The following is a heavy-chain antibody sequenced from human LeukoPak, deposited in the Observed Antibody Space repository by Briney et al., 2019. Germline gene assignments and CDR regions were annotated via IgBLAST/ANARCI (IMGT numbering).Heavy chain of an antibody. CDR2: IKSKTDGGTT. J-gene: IGHJ6*02. CDR3: TTPLWFGELLQQYYGMDV. D-gene: IGHD3-10*01. V-gene: IGHV3-15*01. CDR1: GFTFSNAW. Sequence: GGSRRLSCAASGFTFSNAWMSWVRQAPGKGLEWVGRIKSKTDGGTTDYAAPVKGRFTISRDDSKNTLYLQMNSLKTEDTAVYYCTTPLWFGELLQQYYGMDVWGQGTTVTVSS.